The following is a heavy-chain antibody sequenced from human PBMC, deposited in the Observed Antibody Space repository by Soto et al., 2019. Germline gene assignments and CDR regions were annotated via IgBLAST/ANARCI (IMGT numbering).Heavy chain of an antibody. CDR2: IIPIFGTA. D-gene: IGHD3-22*01. CDR3: ARDVGYYDSSGYYIYYFDY. V-gene: IGHV1-69*06. J-gene: IGHJ4*02. CDR1: GGTFSSYA. Sequence: SVKVSCKASGGTFSSYAISWVRQAPGQGLEWMGGIIPIFGTANYAQKFQGRVTITADKSTSTAYMELSSLRSEDTAVYYCARDVGYYDSSGYYIYYFDYWGQGTLVTVSS.